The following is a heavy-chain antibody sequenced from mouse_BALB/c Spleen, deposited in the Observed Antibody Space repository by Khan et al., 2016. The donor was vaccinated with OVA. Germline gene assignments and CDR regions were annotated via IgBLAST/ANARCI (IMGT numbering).Heavy chain of an antibody. V-gene: IGHV1S81*02. CDR2: INPSDGDT. Sequence: VKLLESGAELVKPRASVKLSCKASGYTFTSYYMDWVKQRPGQGLEWIGEINPSDGDTNFNEKFKSKATLTVDKSSSTAYMQLSSLTSEDSAVYYCTRSGYGTFAYWGQGTLVTVSA. CDR3: TRSGYGTFAY. CDR1: GYTFTSYY. J-gene: IGHJ3*01. D-gene: IGHD2-1*01.